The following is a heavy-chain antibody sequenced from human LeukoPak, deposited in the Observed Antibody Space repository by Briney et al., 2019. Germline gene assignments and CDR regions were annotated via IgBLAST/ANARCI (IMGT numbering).Heavy chain of an antibody. CDR2: ISRSSSYI. CDR3: ARDGLSSSWRTGGYYFDY. Sequence: KTGGSLRLSCAASGFTFSSYSMNWVRQAPGKGLEGGSSISRSSSYISSADSVTGRFTNSRDNAKNSLYLQMNSLTAEDMAVYYCARDGLSSSWRTGGYYFDYWGQGTLVTVSS. J-gene: IGHJ4*02. CDR1: GFTFSSYS. V-gene: IGHV3-21*01. D-gene: IGHD6-13*01.